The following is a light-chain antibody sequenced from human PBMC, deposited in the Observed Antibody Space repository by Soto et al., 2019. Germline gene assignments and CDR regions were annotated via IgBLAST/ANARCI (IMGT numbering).Light chain of an antibody. CDR1: QGISNY. V-gene: IGKV1-27*01. J-gene: IGKJ1*01. CDR2: AAS. CDR3: QKYNSAPRT. Sequence: DIQMTQSPSSLSASVGDRDTITCRASQGISNYLAWYQQKPGNITKLLIYAASTLQSGVPSRFSDSGSGTDFTLTISSLQPEDVATYYCQKYNSAPRTFGQGTKV.